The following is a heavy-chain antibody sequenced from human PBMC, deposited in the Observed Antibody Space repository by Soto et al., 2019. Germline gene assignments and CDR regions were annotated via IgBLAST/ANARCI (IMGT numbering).Heavy chain of an antibody. CDR2: ISYDGSNK. CDR1: GFTFSSYG. D-gene: IGHD1-20*01. Sequence: GGSLRLSCAASGFTFSSYGMHWVRQAPGKGLEWVAVISYDGSNKYYADSVKGRFTISRDNSKNTLYLQMNSLRAEDKAVYSCATDRFSDYNWNDFSFTFDYWGQGTLVTVSS. J-gene: IGHJ4*02. CDR3: ATDRFSDYNWNDFSFTFDY. V-gene: IGHV3-30*03.